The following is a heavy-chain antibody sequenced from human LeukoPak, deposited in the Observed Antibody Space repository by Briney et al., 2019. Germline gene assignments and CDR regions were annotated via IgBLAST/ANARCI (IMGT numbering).Heavy chain of an antibody. CDR1: GGSISSGSYY. CDR3: ARVRGVATIRTDYCYYMDV. CDR2: IYTSGST. Sequence: PSETLSLTCTVSGGSISSGSYYWSWIRQPAGKGLEWIGRIYTSGSTNYNPSLKSRVTISLDMSKNQFSLKLSSVTAADTAVYYCARVRGVATIRTDYCYYMDVWGKGTTVTVSS. J-gene: IGHJ6*03. V-gene: IGHV4-61*02. D-gene: IGHD5-24*01.